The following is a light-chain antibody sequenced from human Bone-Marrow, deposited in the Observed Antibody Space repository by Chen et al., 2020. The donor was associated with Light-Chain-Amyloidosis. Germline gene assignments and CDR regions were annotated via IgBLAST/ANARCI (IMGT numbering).Light chain of an antibody. CDR1: SSNIGNNA. CDR3: AAWDDSLNGVV. Sequence: VLTQPPSVSEAPRPRVTISCSGSSSNIGNNAVNWYQQLPGKAPKLLIYYDDLLPSGVSDRFSGSKSGTSASLAISGLQSEDEADYYCAAWDDSLNGVVFGGGTKLTVL. J-gene: IGLJ2*01. CDR2: YDD. V-gene: IGLV1-36*01.